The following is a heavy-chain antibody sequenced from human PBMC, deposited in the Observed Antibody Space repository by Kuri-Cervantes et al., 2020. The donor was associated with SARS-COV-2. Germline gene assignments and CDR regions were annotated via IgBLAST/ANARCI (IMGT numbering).Heavy chain of an antibody. V-gene: IGHV5-10-1*01. J-gene: IGHJ4*02. CDR3: ARLYYYDNWALIDY. CDR1: GYSFTSYW. CDR2: IDPSDSYT. Sequence: ASVKVSCKGSGYSFTSYWISWVRQMPGKGLEWMGRIDPSDSYTNYSPSFQGHVTISADKSISTAYLQWSSLKASDTAMYYCARLYYYDNWALIDYWGQGTLVTVSS. D-gene: IGHD3-22*01.